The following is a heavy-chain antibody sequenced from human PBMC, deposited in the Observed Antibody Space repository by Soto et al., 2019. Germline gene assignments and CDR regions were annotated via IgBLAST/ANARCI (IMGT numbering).Heavy chain of an antibody. Sequence: ASVKVSCKASGYTFTGYYMHWVRQAPGQGLEWMGWINPNSGGTNYAQKFQGWVTMTRDTSISTAYMELSRLRSDDTAVYYCAREKVGATTEGNWFDPWGQGTLVTVSS. D-gene: IGHD1-26*01. J-gene: IGHJ5*02. CDR3: AREKVGATTEGNWFDP. V-gene: IGHV1-2*04. CDR1: GYTFTGYY. CDR2: INPNSGGT.